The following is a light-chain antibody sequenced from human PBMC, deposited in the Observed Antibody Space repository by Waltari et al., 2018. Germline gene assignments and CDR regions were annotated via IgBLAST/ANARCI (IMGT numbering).Light chain of an antibody. J-gene: IGLJ3*02. CDR3: QVWDIRTAV. V-gene: IGLV3-9*01. Sequence: SYELTQPLSVSVALGQTATITCGGYELGSKNVHWYQQRPGQAPVVVIYKDNNRPSGIPERFSGSNSGNAAILTISSAQAGDEADYYCQVWDIRTAVFGGGTKLTVL. CDR1: ELGSKN. CDR2: KDN.